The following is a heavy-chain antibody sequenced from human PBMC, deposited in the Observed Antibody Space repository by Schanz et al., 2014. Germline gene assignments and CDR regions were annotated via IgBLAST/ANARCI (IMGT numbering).Heavy chain of an antibody. V-gene: IGHV3-30*04. D-gene: IGHD6-25*01. J-gene: IGHJ4*02. CDR2: ISYGGSDK. CDR3: ARDGRKYSSGTLDYFDN. Sequence: QVQLVESGGGVVQPGRSLRLSCAASGFSFSTYAMHWVRQAPGKGLEWVAVISYGGSDKYYTDSVKGHFTISRDDSKNTLYLQMNSLRAEDTAIYYCARDGRKYSSGTLDYFDNWGQGTLVNGSS. CDR1: GFSFSTYA.